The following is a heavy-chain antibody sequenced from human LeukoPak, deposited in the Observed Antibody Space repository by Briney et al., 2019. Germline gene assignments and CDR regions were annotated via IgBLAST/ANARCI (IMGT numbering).Heavy chain of an antibody. Sequence: SETLSLTCAVYGGSFSGYYWSWLRQPPGKGLEWIGEINHSGSTNYNPSLKSRVTISVDTSKNQFSLKLSSVTAADTAVYYCARVRIYCSSTSCYTTTRAEYFQHWGQGTLVTVSS. D-gene: IGHD2-2*02. CDR3: ARVRIYCSSTSCYTTTRAEYFQH. CDR2: INHSGST. J-gene: IGHJ1*01. V-gene: IGHV4-34*01. CDR1: GGSFSGYY.